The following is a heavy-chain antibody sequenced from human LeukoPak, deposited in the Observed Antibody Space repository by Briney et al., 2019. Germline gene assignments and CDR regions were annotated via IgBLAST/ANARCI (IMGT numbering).Heavy chain of an antibody. Sequence: ASVKVSCKASGYTFTGYYMHWVRQAPGQGLEWMGWINPNSGGTNYAQKFQGRVTMTRDTSISTAYMELSRLRSDDTAVYYCARTQASRIAAAGTWGQGTLVTVSS. CDR3: ARTQASRIAAAGT. D-gene: IGHD6-13*01. CDR1: GYTFTGYY. J-gene: IGHJ4*02. CDR2: INPNSGGT. V-gene: IGHV1-2*02.